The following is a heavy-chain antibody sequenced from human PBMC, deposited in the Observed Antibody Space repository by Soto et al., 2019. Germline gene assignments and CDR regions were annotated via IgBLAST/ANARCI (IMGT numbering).Heavy chain of an antibody. CDR3: GRNMDYYYGRGSGNGHGV. Sequence: QVQLVQSGAEVKEPGDSVRVSCEASGYTFTAYHIHWVRQAPGQGLEWMGWINPKFGDTTYAQDFQGRVSMTRDMSTSTVYMELSRLTSDDTAIYYCGRNMDYYYGRGSGNGHGVWGQGTTVTVFS. CDR1: GYTFTAYH. J-gene: IGHJ6*02. V-gene: IGHV1-2*02. D-gene: IGHD3-10*02. CDR2: INPKFGDT.